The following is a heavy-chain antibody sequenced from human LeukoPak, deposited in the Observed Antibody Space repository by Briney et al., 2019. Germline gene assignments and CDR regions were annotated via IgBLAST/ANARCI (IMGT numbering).Heavy chain of an antibody. Sequence: PGGSLRLSCAASGFTFSSYGVSWVRQAPGKGLEWVSVIYSGGSTYYADSVKGRFTISRDNSKNTLYLQMNSLRAEDTAVYYCARSIAAAGTYFDYWGQGTLVTVSS. J-gene: IGHJ4*02. CDR2: IYSGGST. CDR3: ARSIAAAGTYFDY. V-gene: IGHV3-66*01. D-gene: IGHD6-13*01. CDR1: GFTFSSYG.